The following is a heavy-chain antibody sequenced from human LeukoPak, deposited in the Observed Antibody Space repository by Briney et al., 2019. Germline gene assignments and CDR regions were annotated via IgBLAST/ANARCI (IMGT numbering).Heavy chain of an antibody. CDR1: GFTFTSSA. V-gene: IGHV1-58*01. CDR3: AAVKRGSALDY. CDR2: IVVGSDNT. D-gene: IGHD1-26*01. J-gene: IGHJ4*02. Sequence: SVKVSCKASGFTFTSSAVQWVRQARGQRPEWIGWIVVGSDNTNYAQKFQERVTITRDMSTSTAYMELSSLRSEDTAVYYCAAVKRGSALDYWGQGTLVTVSS.